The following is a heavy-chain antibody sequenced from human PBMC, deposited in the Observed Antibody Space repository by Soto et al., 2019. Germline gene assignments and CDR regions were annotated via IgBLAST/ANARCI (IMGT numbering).Heavy chain of an antibody. V-gene: IGHV3-15*07. D-gene: IGHD1-26*01. CDR3: TTDSRTTLPEIRFDY. CDR1: GFPFNNAW. J-gene: IGHJ4*01. CDR2: VKSKADGGSG. Sequence: SGGSLRLSCAAPGFPFNNAWINWVRQVPGKGLEWVGRVKSKADGGSGDYAAPVKGRFVVSRDDSKDIVYLQMNSLKIEDTGVYYCTTDSRTTLPEIRFDYWGHGTQVTVS.